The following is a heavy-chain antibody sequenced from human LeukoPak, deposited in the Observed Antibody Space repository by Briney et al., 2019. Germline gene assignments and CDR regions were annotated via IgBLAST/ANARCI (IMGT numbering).Heavy chain of an antibody. CDR1: GYRFTSYW. V-gene: IGHV5-51*01. J-gene: IGHJ4*02. CDR3: ARHPRMGGSGSYHFDY. CDR2: IYPGDSDT. D-gene: IGHD3-10*01. Sequence: GESLKISCKGSGYRFTSYWIGWVRQLPGKGLEWMGIIYPGDSDTRYSPSFQGQVTISADKSISTAYLQWSSPKASDTAMYYCARHPRMGGSGSYHFDYWGQGTLVTVSS.